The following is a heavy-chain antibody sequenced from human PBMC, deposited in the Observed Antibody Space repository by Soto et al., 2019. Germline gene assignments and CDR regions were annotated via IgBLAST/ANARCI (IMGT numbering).Heavy chain of an antibody. Sequence: SQTLSLICAISGGSVLSNSAAWNWIRQSPSRGLEWLGRTYYRSKWYNDYAVSVKSRITINPDTSKNQFSLQLNSVTPEDTAVYYCARLMEGDRKDGMDVWGQGTTVTVSS. J-gene: IGHJ6*02. V-gene: IGHV6-1*01. CDR2: TYYRSKWYN. CDR3: ARLMEGDRKDGMDV. D-gene: IGHD2-21*01. CDR1: GGSVLSNSAA.